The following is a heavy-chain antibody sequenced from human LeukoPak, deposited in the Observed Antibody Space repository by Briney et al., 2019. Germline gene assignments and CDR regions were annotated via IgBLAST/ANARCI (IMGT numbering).Heavy chain of an antibody. CDR2: INLNSGGT. V-gene: IGHV1-2*06. CDR3: ARVKAVAGAYYFDY. Sequence: ASVEVSCKASGYTFTGYYMHWVRQAPGQGLEWMGRINLNSGGTNYAQKFQGRVTMTRDTSISTAYMELSRLRSDDTAVYYCARVKAVAGAYYFDYWGQGTLVTVSS. J-gene: IGHJ4*02. CDR1: GYTFTGYY. D-gene: IGHD6-19*01.